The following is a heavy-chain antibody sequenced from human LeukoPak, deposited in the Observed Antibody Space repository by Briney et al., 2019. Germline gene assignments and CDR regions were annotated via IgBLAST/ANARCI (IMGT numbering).Heavy chain of an antibody. V-gene: IGHV3-15*07. Sequence: GGSLRLSCAASGFTFSNAWMNWVRQAPGKGLEWVGRIKSKTDGGTAGYAAPVKGRFTISRDDSKNTLYLQMNSLKTEDTAVYYCTTDKGDSDPDYWGQGTLVTVSS. D-gene: IGHD3-10*01. CDR1: GFTFSNAW. CDR2: IKSKTDGGTA. CDR3: TTDKGDSDPDY. J-gene: IGHJ4*02.